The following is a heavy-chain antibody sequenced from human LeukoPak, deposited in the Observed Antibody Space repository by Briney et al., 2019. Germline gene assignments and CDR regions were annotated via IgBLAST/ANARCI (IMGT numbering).Heavy chain of an antibody. CDR2: IYHSGST. D-gene: IGHD1-26*01. V-gene: IGHV4-38-2*02. CDR3: ARRWAPSYYFDY. J-gene: IGHJ4*02. Sequence: SETLSLTCTVSGYSISSGYYWGWIRQPPGKGLEWIGSIYHSGSTYYNPSLKSRVTISVDTSKNQFSLKLSSVTAADTAVYYCARRWAPSYYFDYWGQGTLVTVSS. CDR1: GYSISSGYY.